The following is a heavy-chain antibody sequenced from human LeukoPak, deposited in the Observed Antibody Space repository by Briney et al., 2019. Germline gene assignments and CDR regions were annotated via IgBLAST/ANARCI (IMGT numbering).Heavy chain of an antibody. J-gene: IGHJ4*02. D-gene: IGHD3-10*01. CDR1: GFTFSSYA. CDR3: ASEPPGDY. V-gene: IGHV3-30-3*01. CDR2: ISYDGSNK. Sequence: PGGSLRLSCAASGFTFSSYAMHWVRQAPGKGLEWVAVISYDGSNKYYADSVKGRFTISRDNSKDTLYLQMNSLRAEDTAVYYCASEPPGDYWGQGTLVTVSS.